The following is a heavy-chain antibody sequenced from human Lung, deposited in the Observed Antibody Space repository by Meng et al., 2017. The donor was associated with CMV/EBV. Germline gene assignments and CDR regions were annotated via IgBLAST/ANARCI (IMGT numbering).Heavy chain of an antibody. D-gene: IGHD3/OR15-3a*01. CDR2: INPNSGGT. Sequence: SXXVSXKASGYTFNGYNMHWVRQAPGQGLEWMGWINPNSGGTNYAQRFQGRVTLTIDTSISTAYMELSRLKSDDTAVYFCARLFHTILGTGYYYGMDVWGQGTXVTGSS. CDR1: GYTFNGYN. J-gene: IGHJ6*02. V-gene: IGHV1-2*02. CDR3: ARLFHTILGTGYYYGMDV.